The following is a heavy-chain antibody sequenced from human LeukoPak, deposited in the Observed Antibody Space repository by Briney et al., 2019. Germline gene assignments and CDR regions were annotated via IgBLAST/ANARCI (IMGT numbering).Heavy chain of an antibody. CDR2: IKQDGSEK. V-gene: IGHV3-7*01. D-gene: IGHD6-19*01. Sequence: GGSLRLSCAASGFASSSYWMSWVRQAPGKGLERVANIKQDGSEKYYVDSAKGRFTISRDNAKNSLYLQMNSLRAEDTAVYYCARDRGSSGWYEFDYWGQGTLVTVSS. J-gene: IGHJ4*02. CDR3: ARDRGSSGWYEFDY. CDR1: GFASSSYW.